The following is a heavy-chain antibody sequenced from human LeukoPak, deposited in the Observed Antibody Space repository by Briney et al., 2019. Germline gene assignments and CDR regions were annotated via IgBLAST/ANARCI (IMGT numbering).Heavy chain of an antibody. CDR3: ATWGCCSSTSCYYWFDP. V-gene: IGHV1-24*01. CDR2: FDPEDGET. Sequence: ASVKVSCKVSGYTLTELSMHWVRQAPGKGLEWMGGFDPEDGETIYAQKFQGRVTMTEDTSTDTAYMELSSLRSEDTAVYYCATWGCCSSTSCYYWFDPWGQGTLVTVSS. CDR1: GYTLTELS. J-gene: IGHJ5*02. D-gene: IGHD2-2*01.